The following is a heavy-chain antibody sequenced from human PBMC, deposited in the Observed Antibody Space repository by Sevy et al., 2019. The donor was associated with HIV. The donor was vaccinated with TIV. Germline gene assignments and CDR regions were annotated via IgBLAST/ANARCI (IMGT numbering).Heavy chain of an antibody. J-gene: IGHJ4*02. CDR2: IWYDRSNK. Sequence: GGSLRLSCAASTFNFSIYGMHWVRQAPDKGLEWVALIWYDRSNKYYADSVKGRFTISRDNSKSTLYLQMNSLRAEDTAVYYCARGRDYGNFDYWGQGTLVTVSS. V-gene: IGHV3-33*01. CDR1: TFNFSIYG. D-gene: IGHD4-17*01. CDR3: ARGRDYGNFDY.